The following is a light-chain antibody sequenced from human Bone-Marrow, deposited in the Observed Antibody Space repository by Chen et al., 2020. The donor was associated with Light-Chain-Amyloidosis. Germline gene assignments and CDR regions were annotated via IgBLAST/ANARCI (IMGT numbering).Light chain of an antibody. CDR3: ATWDSSLTVWM. CDR1: NSNIGINY. CDR2: ENN. J-gene: IGLJ3*02. Sequence: QSVLTQPPSVSAAPGQKVTISCSGSNSNIGINYVSWYQQLPGTSPKLLIYENNQRPSVIPDRFSGYKSGTSATLGVAGLQTVDEADYYCATWDSSLTVWMFGGGTKLTVL. V-gene: IGLV1-51*02.